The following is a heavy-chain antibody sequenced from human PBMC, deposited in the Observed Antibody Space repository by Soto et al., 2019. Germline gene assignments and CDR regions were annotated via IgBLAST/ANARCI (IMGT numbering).Heavy chain of an antibody. Sequence: SETLSLTCTVSGGSISSGGYYWSWIRQPPGKGLEWIGSIYQSGSTYYNPSLKSRVTISVDTSKNQFSLKLSSVTAADTAVYYCAGGITTIVVSNFDYWGQGTLVTVSS. J-gene: IGHJ4*02. CDR2: IYQSGST. CDR3: AGGITTIVVSNFDY. V-gene: IGHV4-39*01. CDR1: GGSISSGGYY. D-gene: IGHD3-22*01.